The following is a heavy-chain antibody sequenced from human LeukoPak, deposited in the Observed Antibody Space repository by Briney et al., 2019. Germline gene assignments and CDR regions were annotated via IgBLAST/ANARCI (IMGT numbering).Heavy chain of an antibody. V-gene: IGHV3-7*03. Sequence: GGSLRLSCAVSGFHFATYWMTWVRQAPGKGLEWVANIKQDGSDKNYVDSVKGRFTISRDNAKKLLYLQMNSLRAEDTAVYYCARDLPDVSTGYSDLAFDIWGQGTMVTVSS. CDR3: ARDLPDVSTGYSDLAFDI. D-gene: IGHD3-9*01. CDR1: GFHFATYW. CDR2: IKQDGSDK. J-gene: IGHJ3*02.